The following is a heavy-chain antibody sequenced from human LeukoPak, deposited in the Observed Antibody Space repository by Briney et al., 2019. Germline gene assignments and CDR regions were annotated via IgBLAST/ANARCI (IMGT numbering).Heavy chain of an antibody. CDR1: GFTFSDYY. CDR2: IFDDGNTV. V-gene: IGHV3-11*01. Sequence: GGSLRLTCAASGFTFSDYYMTWIRQTPGKGLEWLSYIFDDGNTVLYAGSIKGRFTVSRDSAKNSLYLQMNSLRADDTAVYHRALSSITKAYYFGVDVWGQGTTVVVSS. CDR3: ALSSITKAYYFGVDV. D-gene: IGHD3-3*02. J-gene: IGHJ6*02.